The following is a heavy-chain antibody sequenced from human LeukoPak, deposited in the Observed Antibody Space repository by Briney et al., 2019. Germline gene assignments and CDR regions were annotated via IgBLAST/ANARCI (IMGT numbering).Heavy chain of an antibody. J-gene: IGHJ1*01. V-gene: IGHV4-59*01. D-gene: IGHD6-6*01. CDR2: IYHSGST. Sequence: SETLSLTCSVSGGSINTTYWSWIRQPPGKGLEWIGYIYHSGSTNYNPSLQSRVTISVDTSKNQFSLNLSSATAADTAVYYCARGGAARLHFQNWGQGTLVTVSS. CDR1: GGSINTTY. CDR3: ARGGAARLHFQN.